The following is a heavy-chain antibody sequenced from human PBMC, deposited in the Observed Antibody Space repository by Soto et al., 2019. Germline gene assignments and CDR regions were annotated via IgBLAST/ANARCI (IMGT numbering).Heavy chain of an antibody. CDR3: ASRDGYNWEVLYYFDY. CDR1: GGTFSSYA. V-gene: IGHV1-69*12. J-gene: IGHJ4*02. Sequence: QVQLVQSGAEVKKPGSSVKVSCKASGGTFSSYAISWVRQAPGQGLEWMGGIIPIFGTANYAQKFQGRVTITAAESTSTADMELSSLRDEDTAVYYCASRDGYNWEVLYYFDYWGQGTLVTVSS. CDR2: IIPIFGTA. D-gene: IGHD1-1*01.